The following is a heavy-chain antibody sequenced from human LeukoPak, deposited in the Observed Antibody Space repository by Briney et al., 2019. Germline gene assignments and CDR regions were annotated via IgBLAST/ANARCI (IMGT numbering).Heavy chain of an antibody. CDR3: AKVSGFDCSGGSCYSGSLYYYYYMDV. V-gene: IGHV3-23*01. CDR1: GFTFSSYA. Sequence: PGGSLRLSCAASGFTFSSYAMSWVRQAPGKGLEWVSAISGSGGSTYYADSVKGRFTISRDNSKNTLYLQMNSLRAEGTAVYYCAKVSGFDCSGGSCYSGSLYYYYYMDVWGKGTTVTVSS. J-gene: IGHJ6*03. D-gene: IGHD2-15*01. CDR2: ISGSGGST.